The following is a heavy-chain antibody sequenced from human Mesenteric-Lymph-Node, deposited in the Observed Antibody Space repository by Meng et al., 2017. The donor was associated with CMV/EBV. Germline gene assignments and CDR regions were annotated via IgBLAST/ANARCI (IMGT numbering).Heavy chain of an antibody. CDR1: GFTFSSYW. V-gene: IGHV3-48*04. CDR3: ARAGAVLRGVPIPYYYGLDV. Sequence: GGSLRLSCAASGFTFSSYWMNWVRQAPGKGLEWVSYISTASSTTYYADSVRGRFTISRDNAKNSLFLQMNSLRAEDTAVYFCARAGAVLRGVPIPYYYGLDVWGQGTTVTVSS. J-gene: IGHJ6*02. CDR2: ISTASSTT. D-gene: IGHD3-10*01.